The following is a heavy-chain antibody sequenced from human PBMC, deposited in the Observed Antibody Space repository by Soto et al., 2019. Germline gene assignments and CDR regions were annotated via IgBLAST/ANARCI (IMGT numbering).Heavy chain of an antibody. Sequence: PGGSLRLSCAASGFTFSSYGMHWVRQAPGKGLEWVAVISCDGSNKYYADSVKGRFTISRDNSKNTLYLQMNSLRAEDTAVYYCAKAEDDYVWGSYRTKFLDYWGQGTLVTVSS. CDR1: GFTFSSYG. V-gene: IGHV3-30*18. J-gene: IGHJ4*02. CDR2: ISCDGSNK. CDR3: AKAEDDYVWGSYRTKFLDY. D-gene: IGHD3-16*02.